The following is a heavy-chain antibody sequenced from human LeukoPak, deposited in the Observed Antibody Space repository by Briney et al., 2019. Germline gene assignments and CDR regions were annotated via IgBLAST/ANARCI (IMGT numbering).Heavy chain of an antibody. V-gene: IGHV1-69*01. D-gene: IGHD3/OR15-3a*01. J-gene: IGHJ4*02. CDR2: IMSLFGKA. CDR3: ARESWTGPWPADY. Sequence: SVKVSCKASGCNFRNCVFSWLRQVPGQGPEWMGGIMSLFGKAHYAPKFQDRVTFTAVESTRTVYMEVRSLRSEDTAVYYSARESWTGPWPADYWGQGTLVTVSS. CDR1: GCNFRNCV.